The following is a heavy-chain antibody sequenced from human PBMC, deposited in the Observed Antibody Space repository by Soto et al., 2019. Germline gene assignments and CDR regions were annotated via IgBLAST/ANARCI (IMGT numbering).Heavy chain of an antibody. J-gene: IGHJ6*02. Sequence: QVQLVESGGGVVQPGRSLRLSCAASGFTFSSYGMHWVRQAPGKGLEWVAVIWYDGSNKYYADSVKGRFTISRDNSKNTLYLQMNSLRAEDTAVDYCAREVRFGELSHYYYGMDVWGQGTTVTVSS. CDR3: AREVRFGELSHYYYGMDV. V-gene: IGHV3-33*01. CDR1: GFTFSSYG. CDR2: IWYDGSNK. D-gene: IGHD3-10*01.